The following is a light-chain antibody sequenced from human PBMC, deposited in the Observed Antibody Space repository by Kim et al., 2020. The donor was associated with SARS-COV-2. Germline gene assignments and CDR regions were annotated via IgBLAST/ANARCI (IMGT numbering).Light chain of an antibody. J-gene: IGKJ2*01. CDR1: QTVLHSSGHNY. CDR2: LGY. CDR3: MQARQTPYT. Sequence: ESASLSCRSSQTVLHSSGHNYLDWYLQRPGQSPRLLISLGYRRASGVPDRFSGSGSGTDFTLIISRVEAEDVGIYYCMQARQTPYTFGQGTKLEIK. V-gene: IGKV2-28*01.